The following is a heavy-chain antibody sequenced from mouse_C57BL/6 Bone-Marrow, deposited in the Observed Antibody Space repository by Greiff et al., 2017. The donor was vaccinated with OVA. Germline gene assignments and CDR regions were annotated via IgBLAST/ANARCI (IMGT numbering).Heavy chain of an antibody. Sequence: VQLQQSGAELARPGASVKLSCKASGYTFISYGISWVKQRTGQGLEWIGEIYPRSGNTYYNEKFKGKATLTADKSSSTAYMELNSLTSEDSAVYYCASHYGSSPFAYWGQGTLVTVSA. CDR1: GYTFISYG. CDR3: ASHYGSSPFAY. CDR2: IYPRSGNT. J-gene: IGHJ3*01. D-gene: IGHD1-1*01. V-gene: IGHV1-81*01.